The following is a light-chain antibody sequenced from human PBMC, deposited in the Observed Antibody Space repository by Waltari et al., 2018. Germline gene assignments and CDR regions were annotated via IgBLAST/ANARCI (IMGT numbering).Light chain of an antibody. J-gene: IGKJ1*01. Sequence: IVMTQSPATLSVSPGERAALSCRVSQSVGSNLAWYQQKPGQAPRLLIFGASTRATGIPARFSGSGSGTEFTLTISSLQSEDFAVYYCQQYDTWPPWTFGQGTKVE. CDR2: GAS. CDR1: QSVGSN. CDR3: QQYDTWPPWT. V-gene: IGKV3-15*01.